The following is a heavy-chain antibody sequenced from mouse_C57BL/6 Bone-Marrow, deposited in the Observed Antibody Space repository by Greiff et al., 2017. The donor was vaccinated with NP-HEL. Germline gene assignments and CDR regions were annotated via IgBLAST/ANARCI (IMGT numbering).Heavy chain of an antibody. CDR2: IYPGSGNT. Sequence: VQLQQSGAELVRPGASVKLSCKASGYTFTDYYINWVKQRPGQGLEWIARIYPGSGNTYYNEKFKGKATLTAEKSSSTAYMQLSSLTSEDSAVYFCASDGYDFDYWGQGTTLTVSS. J-gene: IGHJ2*01. CDR3: ASDGYDFDY. CDR1: GYTFTDYY. V-gene: IGHV1-76*01. D-gene: IGHD2-3*01.